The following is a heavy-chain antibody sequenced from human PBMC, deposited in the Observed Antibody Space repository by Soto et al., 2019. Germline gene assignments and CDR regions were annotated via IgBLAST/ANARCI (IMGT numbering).Heavy chain of an antibody. J-gene: IGHJ4*02. CDR2: IFHSGST. V-gene: IGHV4-30-4*01. D-gene: IGHD2-8*01. CDR3: ASRPGYCTNGVCYNHFDY. Sequence: SETLSLACTVSGASISSGDYYWTWIRQPPGKGLEWIGYIFHSGSTYYSPSLRSRLTISVDTSKNQFSLKLSSVTAADTAVYYCASRPGYCTNGVCYNHFDYWGQGALVTVSS. CDR1: GASISSGDYY.